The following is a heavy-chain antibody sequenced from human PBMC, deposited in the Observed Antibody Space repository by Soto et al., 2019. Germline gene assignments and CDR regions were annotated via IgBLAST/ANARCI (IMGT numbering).Heavy chain of an antibody. CDR1: GFTFSSYA. CDR3: ARDCEQQLVTYYFDY. V-gene: IGHV3-30-3*01. Sequence: QVQLVESGGGVVQPGRSLRLSCAASGFTFSSYAMHWVRQAPGKGLEWVAVISYDGSNKYYADSVKGRFTISRDNSKNTLYPQMNSLRAEDTAVYYCARDCEQQLVTYYFDYWGQGTLVTVSS. D-gene: IGHD6-13*01. J-gene: IGHJ4*02. CDR2: ISYDGSNK.